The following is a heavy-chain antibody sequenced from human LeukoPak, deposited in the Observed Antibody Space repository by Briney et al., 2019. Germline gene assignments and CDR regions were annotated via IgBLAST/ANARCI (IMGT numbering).Heavy chain of an antibody. J-gene: IGHJ4*02. CDR1: GGSISSYY. CDR3: ARQGVGSSGWRIGNFDY. Sequence: SETQRLTCTVSGGSISSYYWSWIRQPPGKGLGWIGYIYYSGSTNYNPSLKSRVTISVDTSKNQFSLKLSSVTAADTAVYYCARQGVGSSGWRIGNFDYWGQGTLFTVSS. D-gene: IGHD6-19*01. V-gene: IGHV4-59*08. CDR2: IYYSGST.